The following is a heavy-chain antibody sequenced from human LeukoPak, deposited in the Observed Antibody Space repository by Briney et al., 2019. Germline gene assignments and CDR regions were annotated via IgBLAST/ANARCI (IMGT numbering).Heavy chain of an antibody. CDR2: IIPILGIA. CDR3: ARVGYCSSTSCYTLSYYYGMDV. Sequence: SVKVSCKASGGTFSSYAISWVRQAPGQGLEWMGRIIPILGIANYAQRFQGRVTITADKSTSTAYMELSSLRSEDTAVYYCARVGYCSSTSCYTLSYYYGMDVWGQGTTVTVSS. D-gene: IGHD2-2*02. CDR1: GGTFSSYA. V-gene: IGHV1-69*04. J-gene: IGHJ6*02.